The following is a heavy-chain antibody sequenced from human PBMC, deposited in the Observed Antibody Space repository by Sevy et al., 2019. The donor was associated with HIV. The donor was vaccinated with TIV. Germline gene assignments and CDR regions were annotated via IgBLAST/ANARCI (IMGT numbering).Heavy chain of an antibody. J-gene: IGHJ6*02. Sequence: GGSLRLSCAASGFTVSSNYMSWVRQAPGKGLEWVSVIYSGGSTYYADSVKGRFTISRDNSKNTLYLQMNSLRAEDTAVYYCAREISHDGPYYCGMDVWGQGTTVTVSS. V-gene: IGHV3-53*01. CDR3: AREISHDGPYYCGMDV. CDR2: IYSGGST. D-gene: IGHD1-1*01. CDR1: GFTVSSNY.